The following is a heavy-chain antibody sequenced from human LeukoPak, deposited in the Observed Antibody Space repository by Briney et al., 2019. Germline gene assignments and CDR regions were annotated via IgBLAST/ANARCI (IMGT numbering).Heavy chain of an antibody. J-gene: IGHJ4*02. V-gene: IGHV3-23*01. CDR1: GFTFSGYA. D-gene: IGHD2/OR15-2a*01. CDR2: ISNRGGNT. CDR3: AKDVAADEYDY. Sequence: PGGSLRLSCAASGFTFSGYAMTWVRQAPGKGLEWVSSISNRGGNTYYADSVKGRFTISRDNSKNTLYLQMNSLRAEDTAVYYCAKDVAADEYDYWGQGTLVAVSS.